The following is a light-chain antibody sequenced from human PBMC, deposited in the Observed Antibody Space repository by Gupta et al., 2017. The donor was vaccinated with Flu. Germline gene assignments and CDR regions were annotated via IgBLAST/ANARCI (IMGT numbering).Light chain of an antibody. CDR1: QGLLYSDGNTY. CDR3: MQGAHWPWT. J-gene: IGKJ1*01. Sequence: DVVMTQSPLSLPVTVGQPASISCRSSQGLLYSDGNTYLHWFQQRPGHSPRRLIHLVSYRDSGVPDSFSGWWSGTYVTLKIIRVEAEDGGVYYCMQGAHWPWTFGQWTKVEIK. CDR2: LVS. V-gene: IGKV2-30*01.